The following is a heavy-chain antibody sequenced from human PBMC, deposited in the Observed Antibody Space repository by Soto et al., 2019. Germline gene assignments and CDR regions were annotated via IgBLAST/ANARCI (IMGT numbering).Heavy chain of an antibody. CDR3: ASLHCSSTSCPANY. CDR2: ISSTSSTI. Sequence: SLRLSCAASGFTFSSYLMNWVRQAPGKGLEWVSSISSTSSTIYYADSVKGRFTISRDNAKNSLYLQMSSLRADDTAVYYCASLHCSSTSCPANYWGQGTPVTVSS. J-gene: IGHJ4*02. V-gene: IGHV3-48*01. CDR1: GFTFSSYL. D-gene: IGHD2-2*01.